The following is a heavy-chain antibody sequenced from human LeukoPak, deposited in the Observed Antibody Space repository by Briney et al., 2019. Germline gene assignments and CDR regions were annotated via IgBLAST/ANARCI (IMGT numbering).Heavy chain of an antibody. D-gene: IGHD6-6*01. V-gene: IGHV3-64*01. Sequence: PGGSLRLSCAASGFTFSSYGMHWVRQAPGKGLEYVSTISSNGGSTYYANSVRGRFAISRDNSKNTLYLQMGSLRGEDMAVYYCAKVSSFDSRSFDYWGQGTLVTVSS. J-gene: IGHJ4*02. CDR1: GFTFSSYG. CDR3: AKVSSFDSRSFDY. CDR2: ISSNGGST.